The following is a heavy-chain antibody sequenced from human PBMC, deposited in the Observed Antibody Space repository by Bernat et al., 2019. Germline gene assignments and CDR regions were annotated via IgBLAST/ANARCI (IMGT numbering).Heavy chain of an antibody. CDR2: ISHGARDR. CDR1: GFTFSSHV. D-gene: IGHD4-4*01. CDR3: VRDADYRVDY. J-gene: IGHJ4*02. V-gene: IGHV3-74*01. Sequence: EVQLVESGGGLVQPGGSLRLSCAASGFTFSSHVMHWVRQPPGKGPVWISRISHGARDRNYADSVKGRFTISRDNAKNTLYLQMDSLRADDTALYYCVRDADYRVDYWGLGTLVTVSS.